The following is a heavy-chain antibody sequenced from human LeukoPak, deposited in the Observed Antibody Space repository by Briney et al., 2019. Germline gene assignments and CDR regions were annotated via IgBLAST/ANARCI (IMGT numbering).Heavy chain of an antibody. Sequence: GGSLRLSCAISGITLSNYGMSWVRQAPGKGLEWVAGISGSGGRTNYADSVKGRFTISRDNPKNTLYLQMNSLRAEDTAVYFCAKRGVVIRVILVGFHKEAYYFDSWGQGALVTVSS. CDR2: ISGSGGRT. V-gene: IGHV3-23*01. D-gene: IGHD3-22*01. CDR3: AKRGVVIRVILVGFHKEAYYFDS. J-gene: IGHJ4*02. CDR1: GITLSNYG.